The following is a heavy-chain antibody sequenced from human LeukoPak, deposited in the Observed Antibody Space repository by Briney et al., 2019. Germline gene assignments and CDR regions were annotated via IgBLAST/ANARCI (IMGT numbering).Heavy chain of an antibody. Sequence: ASVKVSCKVSGYTLTELSMHWVRQAPGKGLEWMGGFDPEDGETIYAQKFQGRVTMTEDTSTDTAYMEMSSLRSEDTAVYYCATNDVGYYLGAFDIWGQGTMVTVSS. CDR3: ATNDVGYYLGAFDI. D-gene: IGHD3-22*01. CDR2: FDPEDGET. CDR1: GYTLTELS. J-gene: IGHJ3*02. V-gene: IGHV1-24*01.